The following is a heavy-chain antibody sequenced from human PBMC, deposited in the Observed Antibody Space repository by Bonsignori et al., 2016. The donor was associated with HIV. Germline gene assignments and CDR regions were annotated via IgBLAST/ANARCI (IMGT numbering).Heavy chain of an antibody. CDR2: INPNTGGT. CDR3: ARDPNDSAPIDY. V-gene: IGHV1-2*02. J-gene: IGHJ4*02. Sequence: WVRQAPGQGLEWMGSINPNTGGTNYAQTFQGRVTMTRDTSISTVYMELTGLKSDDAAVYYCARDPNDSAPIDYWGQETLVTVSS. D-gene: IGHD3-22*01.